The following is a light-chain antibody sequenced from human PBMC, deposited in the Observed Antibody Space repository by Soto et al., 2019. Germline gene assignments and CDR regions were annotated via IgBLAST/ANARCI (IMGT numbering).Light chain of an antibody. V-gene: IGKV1-39*01. CDR2: STS. Sequence: DIRLTQSPSSLSASVGDRVTITCRASQSVSRFINWYHQKPGKAPKLLIYSTSNLHNGVPSRFSGRGSATEFTLTISSLQREDFGHYYCQQTYTTPTWTFGQGTKVEFK. CDR1: QSVSRF. J-gene: IGKJ1*01. CDR3: QQTYTTPTWT.